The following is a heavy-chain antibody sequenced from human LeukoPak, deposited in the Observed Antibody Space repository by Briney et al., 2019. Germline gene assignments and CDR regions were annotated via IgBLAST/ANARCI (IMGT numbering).Heavy chain of an antibody. CDR3: ARGSKAYYYGMDV. J-gene: IGHJ6*02. Sequence: SQTLSLTCTVSDGSISSGGYYWSWIRQRPGKGLEWIGYIYYSGSTYYNPSLKSRVTISVDTSKNQFSLKLSSVTAADTAVYYCARGSKAYYYGMDVWGQGTTVTVSS. CDR2: IYYSGST. V-gene: IGHV4-31*03. CDR1: DGSISSGGYY.